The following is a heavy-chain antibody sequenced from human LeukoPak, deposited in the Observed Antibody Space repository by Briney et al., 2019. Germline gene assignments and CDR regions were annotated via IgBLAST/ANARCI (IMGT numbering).Heavy chain of an antibody. Sequence: PSETLSLTCAVYGGSFSGYYWSWIRQPPRKGLEWIGEINHSGRTNYNPSLKSRVTISVDTSKNQFSLKLSSVTAADTAVYYCARQEVDTAMATFDYWGQGTLVTVSS. V-gene: IGHV4-34*01. CDR2: INHSGRT. D-gene: IGHD5-18*01. J-gene: IGHJ4*02. CDR1: GGSFSGYY. CDR3: ARQEVDTAMATFDY.